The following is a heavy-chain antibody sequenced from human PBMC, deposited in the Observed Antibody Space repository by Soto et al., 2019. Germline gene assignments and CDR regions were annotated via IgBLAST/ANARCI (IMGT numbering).Heavy chain of an antibody. D-gene: IGHD6-13*01. Sequence: EVQLLESGGGLVQPGGSLRLSCAASGFTFSSYAMSWVRQAPGQGLEWVSAISGSGGSTYYADSVKGRFTISRDNSKNTLYLQMYSLRAEDTAVYYCAKENGYSSSWFEFDYWGQGTLVTVSS. CDR1: GFTFSSYA. CDR3: AKENGYSSSWFEFDY. V-gene: IGHV3-23*01. CDR2: ISGSGGST. J-gene: IGHJ4*02.